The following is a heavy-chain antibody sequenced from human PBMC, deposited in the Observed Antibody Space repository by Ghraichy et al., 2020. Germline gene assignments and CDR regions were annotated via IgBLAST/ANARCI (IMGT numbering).Heavy chain of an antibody. Sequence: GGSLRLSCAASGFTFSDRNMQWVRRAPGKGLECISSISNSGHVTYYADSVKGRFTISRDDAKNSLYLQMYSLRDDDTAVYYCATSVVRGQGTLVTVSS. V-gene: IGHV3-48*02. J-gene: IGHJ4*02. D-gene: IGHD2-21*01. CDR1: GFTFSDRN. CDR2: ISNSGHVT. CDR3: ATSVV.